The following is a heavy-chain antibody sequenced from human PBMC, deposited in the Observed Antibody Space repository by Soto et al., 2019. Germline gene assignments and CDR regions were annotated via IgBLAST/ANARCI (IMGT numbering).Heavy chain of an antibody. CDR2: IKSRALGGTT. CDR1: GLAYIYAW. CDR3: TTDSYSSMVVVRFDY. J-gene: IGHJ4*01. D-gene: IGHD2-15*01. Sequence: GGSQRVSCAGCGLAYIYAWVNWVQQVPGEGLEWVGRIKSRALGGTTDFAAPVRGRFAITRDDSRNVAYMQMNSLHTEDTAVYYCTTDSYSSMVVVRFDYWGHGSLVTVSS. V-gene: IGHV3-15*07.